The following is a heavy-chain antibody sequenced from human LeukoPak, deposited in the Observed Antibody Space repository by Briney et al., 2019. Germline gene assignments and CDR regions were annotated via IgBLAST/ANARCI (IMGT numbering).Heavy chain of an antibody. CDR1: GFTFSSHA. D-gene: IGHD3-22*01. J-gene: IGHJ4*02. Sequence: GASLRLSCAASGFTFSSHAMSWVRQAPGKGLEWVSAISGSGGSTYYADSVKGRFTISRDNSKNTLYLQMNSLRAEDTAVYYCAKEGNYYDSSGYYYGEGYFDYWGQGTLVTVSS. V-gene: IGHV3-23*01. CDR2: ISGSGGST. CDR3: AKEGNYYDSSGYYYGEGYFDY.